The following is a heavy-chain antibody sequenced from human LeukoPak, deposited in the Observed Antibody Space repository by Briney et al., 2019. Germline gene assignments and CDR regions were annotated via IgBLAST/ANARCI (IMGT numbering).Heavy chain of an antibody. D-gene: IGHD2-2*01. CDR1: GYTFTSYY. CDR3: ARGRANCSSTSCYADAFDI. Sequence: ASVKVSCKASGYTFTSYYMHWVRRAPGQGLEWMGIINPSGGSTSYAQKFQGRVTMTRDMSTSTVYMELSSLRSEDTAVYYCARGRANCSSTSCYADAFDIWGQGTMVTVSS. V-gene: IGHV1-46*01. J-gene: IGHJ3*02. CDR2: INPSGGST.